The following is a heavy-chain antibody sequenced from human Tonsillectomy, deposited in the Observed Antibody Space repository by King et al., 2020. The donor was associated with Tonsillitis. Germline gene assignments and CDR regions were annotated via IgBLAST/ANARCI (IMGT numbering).Heavy chain of an antibody. CDR3: AKDEYYFYL. D-gene: IGHD2-2*01. CDR1: GFNFSFYG. V-gene: IGHV3-30*18. CDR2: ISYDGSDK. J-gene: IGHJ2*01. Sequence: QLVQSGGGVVQPGRSLRLSCAASGFNFSFYGMHWVRQAPGKGLEWVAVISYDGSDKYYADSVKGRFTISRDNSKSTLYLQMNSLRAEDTAVYYCAKDEYYFYLWGRGTLVTVSS.